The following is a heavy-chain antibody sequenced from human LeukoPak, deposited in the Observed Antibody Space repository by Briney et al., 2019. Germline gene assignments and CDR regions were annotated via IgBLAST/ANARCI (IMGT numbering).Heavy chain of an antibody. D-gene: IGHD1-26*01. V-gene: IGHV1-2*02. CDR1: EYTFTGYY. CDR2: INPNSGGT. Sequence: ASVKVSCKASEYTFTGYYLYWVRQAPGQGPEWMGWINPNSGGTNYAQKFQGRVTVTRDTSISTAYMELSRLRSDDTAVYYCARGGQYAGSYFDYWGQGTLVTVSS. J-gene: IGHJ4*02. CDR3: ARGGQYAGSYFDY.